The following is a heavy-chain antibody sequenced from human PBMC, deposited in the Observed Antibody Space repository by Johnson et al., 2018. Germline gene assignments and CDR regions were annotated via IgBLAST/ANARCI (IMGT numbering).Heavy chain of an antibody. Sequence: QVQLVESGGGVVQPGRSLRLSCAASGFTFSSYDMHWVRQAPGKGLEWVSGINWNGGSTGYADAVQGRFTISRDNSKNTLYLQMNSLRAEDTAVYYCAKGPSYQLLYAEYFQHWGQGTLVTVSS. D-gene: IGHD2-2*02. V-gene: IGHV3-NL1*01. J-gene: IGHJ1*01. CDR2: INWNGGST. CDR1: GFTFSSYD. CDR3: AKGPSYQLLYAEYFQH.